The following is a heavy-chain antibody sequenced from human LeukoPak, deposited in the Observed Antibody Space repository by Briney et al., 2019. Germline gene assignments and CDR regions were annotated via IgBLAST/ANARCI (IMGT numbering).Heavy chain of an antibody. CDR2: ISPSGGIT. D-gene: IGHD5-18*01. Sequence: GGSLRLSCAASGFTFSSHGMNWVRQAPGKGLEWVSGISPSGGITYYTDSVKGRFTISRDNSKNTLYLQMNSLRAEDTALFYCAARWGYNGFDIWGQGTMVAVSS. CDR1: GFTFSSHG. J-gene: IGHJ3*02. CDR3: AARWGYNGFDI. V-gene: IGHV3-23*01.